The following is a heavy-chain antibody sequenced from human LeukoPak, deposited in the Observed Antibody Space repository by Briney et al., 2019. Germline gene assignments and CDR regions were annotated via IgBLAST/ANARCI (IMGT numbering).Heavy chain of an antibody. V-gene: IGHV3-7*01. D-gene: IGHD2-15*01. CDR3: ARDYDYFSGHNLDAYDI. J-gene: IGHJ3*02. Sequence: GGSLRLSCAASGLSFSSYWMTWVRQAPGKGLEWVANIKEDGSAKSYVASVKGRFTISRDNAKNSLYLQMNSLRVEDTGVYYCARDYDYFSGHNLDAYDIWGQGTTVIVSS. CDR1: GLSFSSYW. CDR2: IKEDGSAK.